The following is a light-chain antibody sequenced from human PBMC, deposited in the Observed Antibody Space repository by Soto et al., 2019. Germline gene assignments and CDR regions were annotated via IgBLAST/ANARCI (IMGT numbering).Light chain of an antibody. CDR2: PAS. J-gene: IGKJ1*01. CDR3: QKYTRVPWM. Sequence: DIQMTQSPSSLSASVGDRVTITGRALQDISNYLAWYQQKPGKVPSLLMYPASTLQSTVPSTFRGSGSGTEFTLSISSLQPEDVGKYSCQKYTRVPWMFGQGTKVEIK. CDR1: QDISNY. V-gene: IGKV1-27*01.